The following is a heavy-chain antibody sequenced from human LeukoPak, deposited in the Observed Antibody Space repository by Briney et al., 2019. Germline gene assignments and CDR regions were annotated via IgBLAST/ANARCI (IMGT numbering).Heavy chain of an antibody. CDR2: ISWNSGSI. CDR3: AKDISTRPKYFQQ. J-gene: IGHJ1*01. V-gene: IGHV3-9*01. Sequence: GGSLRLSCAASGFTFFDYAMHWVRHAPGKGLEWVSGISWNSGSIGYADTVKGRFTISRDNAKNSLYMQMNSLRADDTALYYCAKDISTRPKYFQQRGQGTLGTVSS. CDR1: GFTFFDYA.